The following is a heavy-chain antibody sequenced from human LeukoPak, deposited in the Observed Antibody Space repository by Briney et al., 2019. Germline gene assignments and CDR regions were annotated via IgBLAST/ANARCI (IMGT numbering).Heavy chain of an antibody. V-gene: IGHV1-18*01. J-gene: IGHJ4*02. CDR2: ISAYNGNT. CDR3: ARHLHLTVVTPVDY. CDR1: GYTFTSYG. Sequence: ASVKVSCKASGYTFTSYGISWVRQAPGQGLEWMGWISAYNGNTNYAQKLQGRVTMTTDTSTSTAYMELRSLRSDDTAVYYCARHLHLTVVTPVDYWGQGTLVTVSS. D-gene: IGHD4-23*01.